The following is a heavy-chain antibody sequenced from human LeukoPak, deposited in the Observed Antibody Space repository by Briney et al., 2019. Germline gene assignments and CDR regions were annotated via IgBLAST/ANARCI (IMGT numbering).Heavy chain of an antibody. V-gene: IGHV3-23*02. CDR2: ISGDGYDT. CDR3: AKSRPEDFWTAYYRD. J-gene: IGHJ4*02. D-gene: IGHD3/OR15-3a*01. Sequence: GGSLRLSCAASGFTFHSQAMTWVRQAPGKGLEWVSTISGDGYDTHYGDSVKGRFFISRDNSKNTVYLQMNSLRAEDTAVYYCAKSRPEDFWTAYYRDWGQGTLVTVSS. CDR1: GFTFHSQA.